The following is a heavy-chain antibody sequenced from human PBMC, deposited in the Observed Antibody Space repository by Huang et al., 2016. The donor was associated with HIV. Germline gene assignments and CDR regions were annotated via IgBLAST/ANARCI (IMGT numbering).Heavy chain of an antibody. CDR1: GFSIGGYW. J-gene: IGHJ4*02. Sequence: EVQLVESGGGLVQPGGSLRLSCAASGFSIGGYWLHWVRQAPGKGLGWVSRMNSDGSSTSYADSVKGRFTISRDNAKNTLYLQMNSLRAEDTAVYYCARDPRIQSWLNFFDYWGQGTLVSVSS. CDR3: ARDPRIQSWLNFFDY. D-gene: IGHD3-22*01. V-gene: IGHV3-74*01. CDR2: MNSDGSST.